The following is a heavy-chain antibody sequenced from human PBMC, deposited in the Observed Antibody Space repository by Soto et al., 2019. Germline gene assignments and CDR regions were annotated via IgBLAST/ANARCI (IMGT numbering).Heavy chain of an antibody. Sequence: QVQLVQSGAEVKKPGASVKVSCKASGYTFTSYGISWVRQASGQGLEWMGWISAYNGNTKYAQKLQGRVTMTTDTSPSTAYMELRSLRSDDTPVYYCARDEAYKWNDGGWFDPWGQGTLVTVSS. CDR3: ARDEAYKWNDGGWFDP. CDR1: GYTFTSYG. CDR2: ISAYNGNT. J-gene: IGHJ5*02. D-gene: IGHD1-1*01. V-gene: IGHV1-18*01.